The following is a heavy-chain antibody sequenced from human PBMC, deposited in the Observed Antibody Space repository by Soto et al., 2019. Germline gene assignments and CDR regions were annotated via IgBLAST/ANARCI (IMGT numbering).Heavy chain of an antibody. D-gene: IGHD2-2*02. J-gene: IGHJ5*02. CDR2: AYYRSQWYK. V-gene: IGHV6-1*01. CDR1: GDSVSSNSAA. Sequence: SQTLSLTCALSGDSVSSNSAAWNWIRQPPSRGLEWLGRAYYRSQWYKDYAVSVKSRITINPDTSKNQFSLQLNSVTPEDTAVYYCAREGGLGYCSSTSCYTSNWRDPWRQGTLVTVSS. CDR3: AREGGLGYCSSTSCYTSNWRDP.